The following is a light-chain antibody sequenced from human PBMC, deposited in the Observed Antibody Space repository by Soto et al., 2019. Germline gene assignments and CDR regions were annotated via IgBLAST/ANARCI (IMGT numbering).Light chain of an antibody. CDR1: QTIITS. CDR3: QQYNSYSAHGLT. V-gene: IGKV1-5*01. Sequence: DIQLTQSPSALSASIGDRVSIXXXXXQTIITSLAWDQQKPGKAPKLLIYDASVLQTGVPARFSGYASGTEFTLTITSVQPDDFATYYCQQYNSYSAHGLTFGGGTKVGIK. J-gene: IGKJ4*01. CDR2: DAS.